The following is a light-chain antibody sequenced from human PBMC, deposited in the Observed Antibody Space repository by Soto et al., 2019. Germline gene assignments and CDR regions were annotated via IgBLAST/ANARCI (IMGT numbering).Light chain of an antibody. CDR1: QSVSSSY. CDR2: GAS. J-gene: IGKJ1*01. V-gene: IGKV3-20*01. CDR3: QQYGSSGK. Sequence: EIVLTQSPGPLSLSPGETATLSYRASQSVSSSYLAWYQQEPGQAPRILICGASSRARGIPGRFSGSGSGTDFTLTISRLEPEDFAVYYCQQYGSSGKLGQGTKVDIK.